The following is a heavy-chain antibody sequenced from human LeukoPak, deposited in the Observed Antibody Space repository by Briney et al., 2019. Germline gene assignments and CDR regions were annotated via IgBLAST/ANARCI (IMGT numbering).Heavy chain of an antibody. D-gene: IGHD1-1*01. CDR3: ARDRGTWNDDGFDY. CDR2: IYISGST. V-gene: IGHV4-4*07. Sequence: PSETLSLTCTVSGGSISSYYWSWIRQPAGKGLEWIGRIYISGSTNYNPPLKSRVTTSVDTSKNQFSLKLSSVTAADTAVYYCARDRGTWNDDGFDYWGQGTLVTVSS. J-gene: IGHJ4*02. CDR1: GGSISSYY.